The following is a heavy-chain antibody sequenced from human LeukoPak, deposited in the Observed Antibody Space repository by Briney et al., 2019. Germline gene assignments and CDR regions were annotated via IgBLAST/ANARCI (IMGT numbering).Heavy chain of an antibody. CDR1: GGTFSSYA. CDR3: ARDSPLGTSYFDY. Sequence: ASVKVSCKASGGTFSSYAISWVRQAPGQGLEWMGRIIPILGIANYAQKFQGRVTITADKSTSTAYMELSSLRSEDTAVYYCARDSPLGTSYFDYWGQGTLVTVSS. D-gene: IGHD1-1*01. V-gene: IGHV1-69*04. J-gene: IGHJ4*02. CDR2: IIPILGIA.